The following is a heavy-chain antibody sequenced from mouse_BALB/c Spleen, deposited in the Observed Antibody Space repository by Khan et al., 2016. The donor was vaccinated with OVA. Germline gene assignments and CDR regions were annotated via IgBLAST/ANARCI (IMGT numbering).Heavy chain of an antibody. CDR3: ARVYGGDFDY. CDR2: ISYSGNT. CDR1: GYSITSDYA. V-gene: IGHV3-2*02. D-gene: IGHD1-1*01. Sequence: EVQLVETGPGLVKPSQSLSLTCTVTGYSITSDYAWNWIRQFPGNKLEWMGFISYSGNTKYNPSLKSRFSITRDTSKNQFFLQLNSVTTEDTATYYCARVYGGDFDYCGQGTSLTVSS. J-gene: IGHJ2*02.